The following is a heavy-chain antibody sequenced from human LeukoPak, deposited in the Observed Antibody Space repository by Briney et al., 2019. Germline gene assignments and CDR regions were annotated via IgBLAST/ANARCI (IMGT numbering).Heavy chain of an antibody. J-gene: IGHJ4*02. Sequence: SETLSLTCIVSSGSISRGGYSWGWIRQPPGKELEWIGNIVYTGATAYNPSLRSRVAMSVDTSRNHFSLKLNSVSAADTAIYYCTRRGARGKFDYWGQGALVTVSS. CDR3: TRRGARGKFDY. CDR2: IVYTGAT. D-gene: IGHD3-16*01. V-gene: IGHV4-39*02. CDR1: SGSISRGGYS.